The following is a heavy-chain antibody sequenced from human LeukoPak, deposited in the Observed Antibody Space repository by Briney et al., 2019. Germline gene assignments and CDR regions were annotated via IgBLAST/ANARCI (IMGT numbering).Heavy chain of an antibody. V-gene: IGHV1-69*05. CDR2: IIPIFGTA. J-gene: IGHJ4*02. Sequence: SVKVSCKASGGTFSSYAISWVRQAPGQGLEWMGGIIPIFGTANYAQKFQGRVTITTDESTSTAYMELSSLRSEDTAVYYCARDGPVPSTYSSSFYYFDYWGQGTLVTVSS. CDR1: GGTFSSYA. D-gene: IGHD6-13*01. CDR3: ARDGPVPSTYSSSFYYFDY.